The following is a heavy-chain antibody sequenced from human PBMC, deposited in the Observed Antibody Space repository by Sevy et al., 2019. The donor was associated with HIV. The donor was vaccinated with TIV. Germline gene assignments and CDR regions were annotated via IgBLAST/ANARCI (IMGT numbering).Heavy chain of an antibody. Sequence: SETLSLTCTVSGGSISSYYWSWIRQPAGKGLEWIGRIYTSGSTNYNPSLKSRVTMSVDTSKNQFSLKLSSVTAADMAVYYCEREEQWLVRIHGGDYYFDYWGQGTLVTVSS. D-gene: IGHD6-19*01. J-gene: IGHJ4*02. CDR2: IYTSGST. CDR3: EREEQWLVRIHGGDYYFDY. CDR1: GGSISSYY. V-gene: IGHV4-4*07.